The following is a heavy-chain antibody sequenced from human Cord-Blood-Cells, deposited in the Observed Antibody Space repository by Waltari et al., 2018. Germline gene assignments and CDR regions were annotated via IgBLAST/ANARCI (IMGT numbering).Heavy chain of an antibody. CDR3: AKDTPDCSGGSCYSWFDP. Sequence: QVQLVEYGGGVVQPGRSLRLSCAASGFTFSSYGMHWVRQAPAKGLEWVAVISYDGSNKYYADSVKGRFTISRDNSKNTLYLQMNSLRAEDTAVYYCAKDTPDCSGGSCYSWFDPWGQGTLVTVSS. J-gene: IGHJ5*02. CDR2: ISYDGSNK. V-gene: IGHV3-30*18. D-gene: IGHD2-15*01. CDR1: GFTFSSYG.